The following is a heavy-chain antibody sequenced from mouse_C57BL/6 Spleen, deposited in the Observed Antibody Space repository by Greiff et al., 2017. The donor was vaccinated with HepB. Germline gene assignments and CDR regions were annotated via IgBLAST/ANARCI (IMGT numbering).Heavy chain of an antibody. J-gene: IGHJ2*01. Sequence: QVQLKESGAELVKPGASVKISCKASGYAFSSYWMNWVKQRPGKGLEWIGQIYPGDGDTNYNGKFKGKATLTADKSSSTAYMQLSSLTSEDSAVYFCARRVYDYYFDYWGQGTTLTVSS. D-gene: IGHD2-3*01. CDR3: ARRVYDYYFDY. CDR2: IYPGDGDT. CDR1: GYAFSSYW. V-gene: IGHV1-80*01.